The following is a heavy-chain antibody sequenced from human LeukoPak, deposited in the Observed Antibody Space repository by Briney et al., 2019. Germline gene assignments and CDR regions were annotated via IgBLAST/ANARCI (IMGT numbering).Heavy chain of an antibody. CDR3: ASGGYSGYDLYYYYGMDV. CDR1: GYTFTSYG. V-gene: IGHV1-18*01. D-gene: IGHD5-12*01. CDR2: ISAYNGNT. J-gene: IGHJ6*02. Sequence: GASVKVSCKASGYTFTSYGISWVRQAPGQGLEWMGWISAYNGNTNYAQKLQGRVTMTTDTSTSTAYMELSSLRSEDTAVYYCASGGYSGYDLYYYYGMDVWGQGTTVTVSS.